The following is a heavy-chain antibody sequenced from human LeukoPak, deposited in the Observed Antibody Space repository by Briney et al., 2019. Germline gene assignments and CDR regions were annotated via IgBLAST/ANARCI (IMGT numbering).Heavy chain of an antibody. D-gene: IGHD4-17*01. CDR2: INQAGSEK. V-gene: IGHV3-7*05. Sequence: GGSLRLSCAASGFTFNLYWMSWVRQAPGKGLEWVANINQAGSEKYYVDSVEGRFTISRDNAKNSLYLQLNSLRVEDTAVYYCARDKSYGDSEDYWGQGTLVTVSS. CDR1: GFTFNLYW. CDR3: ARDKSYGDSEDY. J-gene: IGHJ4*02.